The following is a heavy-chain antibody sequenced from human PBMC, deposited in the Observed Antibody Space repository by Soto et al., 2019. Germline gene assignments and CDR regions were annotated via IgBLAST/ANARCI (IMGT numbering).Heavy chain of an antibody. CDR2: VHHSGST. D-gene: IGHD3-10*01. CDR3: ARGHIMLRGGRTYWYFDL. V-gene: IGHV4-4*02. Sequence: SETLSLTCAVSGDSFTSDTWWSCVRQAPSRGLEWIGNVHHSGSTNYNPSLESRVTMSVDKSKNHFSLNLNYVTAADTAVNYCARGHIMLRGGRTYWYFDLWGRGALVTVSS. CDR1: GDSFTSDTW. J-gene: IGHJ2*01.